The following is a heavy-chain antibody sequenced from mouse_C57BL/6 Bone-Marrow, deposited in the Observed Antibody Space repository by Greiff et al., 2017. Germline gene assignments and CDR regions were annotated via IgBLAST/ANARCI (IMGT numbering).Heavy chain of an antibody. J-gene: IGHJ4*01. CDR3: APSMDY. Sequence: EVQRVESVGERGRAGGEGKWAGPASGFPLPPPSIHFFQQRPEQGLEWIGRIDPANGNTKSAPKFQGKATITADTTSNTAYLQLSSLSSEDTAIYYCAPSMDYWGQGTSVTVSS. CDR2: IDPANGNT. V-gene: IGHV14-3*01. CDR1: GFPLPPPS.